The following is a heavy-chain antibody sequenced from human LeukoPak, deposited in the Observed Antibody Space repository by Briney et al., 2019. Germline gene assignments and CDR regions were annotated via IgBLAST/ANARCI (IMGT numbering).Heavy chain of an antibody. V-gene: IGHV1-2*02. CDR2: INPSSGGT. Sequence: GASVKVSCKASGYTFTDYYMHWVRQAPGQGLEWMGWINPSSGGTNYAQKFQGRVTVTRDTSISTAYMDLSRLRSDDTAVYYCARVLPADSSTFDYWGQGTLVTVSS. D-gene: IGHD6-13*01. J-gene: IGHJ4*02. CDR1: GYTFTDYY. CDR3: ARVLPADSSTFDY.